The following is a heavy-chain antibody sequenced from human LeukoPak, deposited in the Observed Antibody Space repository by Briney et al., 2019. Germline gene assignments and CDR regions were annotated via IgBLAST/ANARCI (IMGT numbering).Heavy chain of an antibody. D-gene: IGHD6-13*01. J-gene: IGHJ4*02. Sequence: QSGGSLRLSCVTSGFTFSRFGMTWVRQPPGKGLEWVASFDGNADGTYYADSVKGRFTISRDNSKNTLYLQMNSLRAEDTAVYYCDRGYSIDYWGQGTLVTVSS. CDR2: FDGNADGT. CDR3: DRGYSIDY. CDR1: GFTFSRFG. V-gene: IGHV3-23*01.